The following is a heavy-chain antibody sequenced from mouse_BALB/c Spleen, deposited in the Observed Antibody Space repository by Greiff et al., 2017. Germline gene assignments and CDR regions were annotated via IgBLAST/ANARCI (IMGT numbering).Heavy chain of an antibody. D-gene: IGHD1-1*02. CDR1: GYSITSGYY. V-gene: IGHV3-6*02. Sequence: EVKLQESGPGLVKPSQSLSLTCSVTGYSITSGYYWNWIRQFPGNKLEWMGYISYDGSNNYNPSLKNRISITRDTSKNQFFLKLNSVTTEDTATYYCARDIWYRYFDVWGAGTTVTVSS. CDR3: ARDIWYRYFDV. J-gene: IGHJ1*01. CDR2: ISYDGSN.